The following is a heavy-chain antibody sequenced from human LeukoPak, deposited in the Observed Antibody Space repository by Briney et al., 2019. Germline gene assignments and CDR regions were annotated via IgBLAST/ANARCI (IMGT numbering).Heavy chain of an antibody. Sequence: PGGSLRLSCAASGFTFSTYWMHWVRQAPGKGLEWVAVIWYDGSNKYYADSVKGRFTISRDNSKNTLYLQMNSLRAEDTAVYYCARGRRITFGGVIVPNFDYWGQGTLVTVSS. D-gene: IGHD3-16*02. CDR3: ARGRRITFGGVIVPNFDY. CDR1: GFTFSTYW. V-gene: IGHV3-33*08. J-gene: IGHJ4*02. CDR2: IWYDGSNK.